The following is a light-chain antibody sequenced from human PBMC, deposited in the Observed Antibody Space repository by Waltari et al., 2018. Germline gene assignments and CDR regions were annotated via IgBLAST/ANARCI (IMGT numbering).Light chain of an antibody. CDR3: QQYNNYPCT. CDR1: QTISNW. J-gene: IGKJ2*02. V-gene: IGKV1-5*03. CDR2: MAS. Sequence: DIQMTQSPSTLSASVGDRVTITCRASQTISNWLAWYQHKAGQAPKLLIYMASTLESVVPSRFSGSGSGTEFTLTISSLQPDDFATYYCQQYNNYPCTFGQGTKLEIK.